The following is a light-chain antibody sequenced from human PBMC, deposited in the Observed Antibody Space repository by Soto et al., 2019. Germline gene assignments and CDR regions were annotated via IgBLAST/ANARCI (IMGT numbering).Light chain of an antibody. CDR1: SSNIGSNY. Sequence: QSVLTQPPSASGTPGQRVTISCSGSSSNIGSNYVYWYQQLPGTAPKLLLYRNNQRPSGVPDRLSGSKSGTSASLAIRGLRSEDEADYYCAAWDDSLSGQVFGGGTKLTVL. J-gene: IGLJ2*01. CDR3: AAWDDSLSGQV. V-gene: IGLV1-47*01. CDR2: RNN.